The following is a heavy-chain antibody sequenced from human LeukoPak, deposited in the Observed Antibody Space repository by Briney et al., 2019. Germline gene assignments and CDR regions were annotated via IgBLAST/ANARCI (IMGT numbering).Heavy chain of an antibody. Sequence: PSETLSLTCTASGGSISSGDYYWSWIRQHPGKGLEWIGYIYYSGSAYYNPSLRSRATISVDTYKSQFSLKLSSVTAADTAVYYCARAILTPSGYVWHFDLWGRGTLVTVSS. CDR2: IYYSGSA. V-gene: IGHV4-31*03. CDR1: GGSISSGDYY. D-gene: IGHD3-3*01. J-gene: IGHJ2*01. CDR3: ARAILTPSGYVWHFDL.